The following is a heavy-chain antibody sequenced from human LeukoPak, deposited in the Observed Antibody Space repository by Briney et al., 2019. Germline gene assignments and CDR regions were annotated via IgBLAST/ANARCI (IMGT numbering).Heavy chain of an antibody. CDR2: ISSSSSTI. Sequence: GGSLRLSCATSGFTFSSYSMNWVRQAPGKGLEWVSFISSSSSTIHYADSVKGRFTISRDNAKNSLYLQMNSLRAEDTAVYYCARDRGGSYSAIDYWGQGTLVTVSS. CDR3: ARDRGGSYSAIDY. V-gene: IGHV3-48*04. D-gene: IGHD1-26*01. J-gene: IGHJ4*02. CDR1: GFTFSSYS.